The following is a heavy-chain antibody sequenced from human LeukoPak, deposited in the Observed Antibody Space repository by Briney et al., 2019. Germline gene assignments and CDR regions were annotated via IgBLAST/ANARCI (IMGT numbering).Heavy chain of an antibody. CDR3: ARSKQQLVARFDY. CDR1: GGSISSYY. Sequence: SETLSLTCTVSGGSISSYYWSWIRQPPGKGLEWIGYIYYSRSTNYNPSLKSRVTISVDTSKNQFSLKLSSVTAADTAVYYCARSKQQLVARFDYWGQGTLVTVSS. V-gene: IGHV4-59*01. J-gene: IGHJ4*02. CDR2: IYYSRST. D-gene: IGHD6-13*01.